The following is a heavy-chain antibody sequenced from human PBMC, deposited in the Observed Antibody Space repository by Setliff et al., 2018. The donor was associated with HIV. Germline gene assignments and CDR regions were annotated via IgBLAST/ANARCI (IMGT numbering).Heavy chain of an antibody. CDR1: GGSISSYY. J-gene: IGHJ5*02. V-gene: IGHV4-4*07. CDR2: IYTSGST. Sequence: PSETLSLTCSVSGGSISSYYWSWIRQPAGKGLEWIGRIYTSGSTNYNPPLQSRVTMSIDTSKNQLSLKLTSVTAADTAVYYCARRIDNSGSFPDKNWFDTWGQGSLVTVSS. CDR3: ARRIDNSGSFPDKNWFDT. D-gene: IGHD3-10*01.